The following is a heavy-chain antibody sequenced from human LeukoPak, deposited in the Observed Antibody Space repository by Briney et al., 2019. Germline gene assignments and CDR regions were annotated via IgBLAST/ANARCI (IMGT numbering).Heavy chain of an antibody. Sequence: SETLSLTCTISGYSISSAFYWGWIRQPPGKGLEWIGSIYHSGSTHYNPSLKSRVTISVHTSKNQFSLKLSSVTAADTAVYYCARKGYYYGSGELDYWGQGTLVTVSS. J-gene: IGHJ4*02. V-gene: IGHV4-38-2*02. CDR3: ARKGYYYGSGELDY. CDR2: IYHSGST. CDR1: GYSISSAFY. D-gene: IGHD3-10*01.